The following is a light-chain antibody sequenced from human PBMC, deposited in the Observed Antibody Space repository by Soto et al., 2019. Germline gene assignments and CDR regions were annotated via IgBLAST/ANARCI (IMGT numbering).Light chain of an antibody. J-gene: IGLJ1*01. CDR2: GNS. Sequence: QSVLTQPPSVSGAPGQTVTISCTGSSSNIGAGFDVHWYQQLPGTAPKVFIYGNSNRPSGVSKRFSGSKSGNTASLTISGLQAEDEADYYCCSYVGSNIFYVFGTGTKVTVL. V-gene: IGLV1-40*01. CDR1: SSNIGAGFD. CDR3: CSYVGSNIFYV.